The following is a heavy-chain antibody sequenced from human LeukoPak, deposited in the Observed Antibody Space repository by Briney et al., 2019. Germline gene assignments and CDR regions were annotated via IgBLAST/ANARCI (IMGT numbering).Heavy chain of an antibody. Sequence: ASVTVSCKASAYTFTSYDINWVRQATGQGLEWMGWMNPNSGNTGYAQKSQGRVTMTRNTSISTAYMELSSLRSEDTAVYYCARGAPGSYCSGGSCPYFDYWGQGTLISVSS. CDR2: MNPNSGNT. J-gene: IGHJ4*02. CDR1: AYTFTSYD. V-gene: IGHV1-8*01. D-gene: IGHD2-15*01. CDR3: ARGAPGSYCSGGSCPYFDY.